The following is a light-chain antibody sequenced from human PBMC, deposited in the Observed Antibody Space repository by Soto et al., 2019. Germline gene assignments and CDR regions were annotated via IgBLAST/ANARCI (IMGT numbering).Light chain of an antibody. J-gene: IGLJ1*01. CDR2: EVN. Sequence: SALTQPASVSGSPGQSITISCGGTSSDVGAYIYVSWYQQFPGKAPKLILYEVNNRPSGVSNRFSGSKSGTTASLTISGLQPEDEADYYCSAYSDIDTKVFGTGTKSPS. CDR3: SAYSDIDTKV. V-gene: IGLV2-14*03. CDR1: SSDVGAYIY.